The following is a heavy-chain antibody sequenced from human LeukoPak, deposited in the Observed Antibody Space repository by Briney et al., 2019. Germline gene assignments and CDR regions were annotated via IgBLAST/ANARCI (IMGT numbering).Heavy chain of an antibody. D-gene: IGHD2-2*01. J-gene: IGHJ5*02. Sequence: SETLSLTCGVSGYSISSGYQWAWIGQSPGKGLDWIASTYHMGGAHYNPSLKSRVTISVETSKNQFSLNMYSVTAADTAVYYCARDPRWLTPDCTSTSCYENYFDPWGQGTLVTVSS. CDR3: ARDPRWLTPDCTSTSCYENYFDP. V-gene: IGHV4-38-2*02. CDR2: TYHMGGA. CDR1: GYSISSGYQ.